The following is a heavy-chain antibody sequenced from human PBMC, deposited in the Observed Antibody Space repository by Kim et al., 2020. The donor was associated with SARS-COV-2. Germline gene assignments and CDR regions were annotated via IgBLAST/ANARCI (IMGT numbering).Heavy chain of an antibody. CDR2: INAGNGNT. CDR1: GYTFTSYA. D-gene: IGHD3-9*01. CDR3: ARAGDLRYFDWSYDAFDI. J-gene: IGHJ3*02. V-gene: IGHV1-3*01. Sequence: ASVKVSCKASGYTFTSYAMHWVRQAPGQRLEWMGWINAGNGNTKYSQKFQGRVTITRDTSASTAYMELSSLRSEDTAVYYCARAGDLRYFDWSYDAFDIWGEGTMVTVSS.